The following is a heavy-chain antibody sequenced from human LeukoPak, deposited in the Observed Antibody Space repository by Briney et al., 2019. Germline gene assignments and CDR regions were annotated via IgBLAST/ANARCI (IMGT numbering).Heavy chain of an antibody. Sequence: ASVKVSCKASGYTFTSYGISWVRQAPGQGLEWMGWISAYNGNTNYAQKLQGRVTITADESTSTAYMELSSLRSEDTAVYYCARDQGYSGYDLVFDYWGQGTLVTVSS. CDR1: GYTFTSYG. CDR2: ISAYNGNT. CDR3: ARDQGYSGYDLVFDY. D-gene: IGHD5-12*01. V-gene: IGHV1-18*01. J-gene: IGHJ4*02.